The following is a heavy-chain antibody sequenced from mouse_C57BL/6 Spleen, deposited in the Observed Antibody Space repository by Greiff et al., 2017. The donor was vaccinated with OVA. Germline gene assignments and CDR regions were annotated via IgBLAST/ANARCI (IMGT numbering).Heavy chain of an antibody. CDR1: GYTFTSYW. Sequence: QVQLQQPGPELVKPGASVKVSCKASGYTFTSYWMHWVKQSPGQGLEWIGRIHPSDSDTNYNQKFKGKATLTVDKSSSTAYMQLSSLTSEDSAVSCCATPDVGYYHYAMDDWGQGTSVTVSS. J-gene: IGHJ4*01. CDR2: IHPSDSDT. D-gene: IGHD1-1*02. CDR3: ATPDVGYYHYAMDD. V-gene: IGHV1-74*01.